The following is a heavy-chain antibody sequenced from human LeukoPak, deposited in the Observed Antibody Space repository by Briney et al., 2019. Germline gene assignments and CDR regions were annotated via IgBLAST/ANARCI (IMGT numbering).Heavy chain of an antibody. CDR3: ARNGGGIRAAAYDY. CDR1: GYPFTSSY. D-gene: IGHD2-2*01. Sequence: GESLKISCKVSGYPFTSSYIAWVRQMPGKGLEWMGIIYPDAPDTRYSPSFQGQVTISADKSISTAYLQWSSLKASDTAMYYCARNGGGIRAAAYDYWGQGTLVTVSS. CDR2: IYPDAPDT. V-gene: IGHV5-51*01. J-gene: IGHJ4*02.